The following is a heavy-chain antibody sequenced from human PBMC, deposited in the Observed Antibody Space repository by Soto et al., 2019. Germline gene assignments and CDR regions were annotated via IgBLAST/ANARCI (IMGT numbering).Heavy chain of an antibody. V-gene: IGHV1-69*13. CDR3: ASLLVPAAMGGGP. Sequence: VASVKVSCKASGGTFSSYAISWVRQAPGQGLEWMGGIIPIFGTANYAQKFQGRVTITADESTSTAYMELSSLRSEDTAVYYCASLLVPAAMGGGPWGQGTLVTVSS. CDR1: GGTFSSYA. CDR2: IIPIFGTA. D-gene: IGHD2-2*01. J-gene: IGHJ5*02.